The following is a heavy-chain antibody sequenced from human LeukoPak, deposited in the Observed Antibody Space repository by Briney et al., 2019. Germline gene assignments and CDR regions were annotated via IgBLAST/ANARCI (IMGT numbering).Heavy chain of an antibody. CDR2: INAGNGNT. J-gene: IGHJ3*02. CDR3: ARGYDFWSGYPESAFDI. D-gene: IGHD3-3*01. Sequence: ASVKASCKASGYTFTSYAMHWVRQAPGQRLEWMGWINAGNGNTKYSQKFQGRVTITRDTSASTAYMELSSLRSEDTAVYYCARGYDFWSGYPESAFDIWGQGTMVTVSS. V-gene: IGHV1-3*01. CDR1: GYTFTSYA.